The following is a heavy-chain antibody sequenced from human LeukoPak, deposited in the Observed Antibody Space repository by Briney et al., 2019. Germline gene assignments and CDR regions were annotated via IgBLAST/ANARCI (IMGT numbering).Heavy chain of an antibody. J-gene: IGHJ4*02. CDR2: LSGTISGSGGGT. D-gene: IGHD3-22*01. CDR1: GFTFTNYA. V-gene: IGHV3-23*01. Sequence: PGGSLRLSCAASGFTFTNYAMSWVRQAPGKGLEWVSALSGTISGSGGGTYYADSVKGRFTISRDSSRNTLYLQMNSLRGEDTVVYYCAKARYYFDSSGYSGLDYWGQGTLVTVSS. CDR3: AKARYYFDSSGYSGLDY.